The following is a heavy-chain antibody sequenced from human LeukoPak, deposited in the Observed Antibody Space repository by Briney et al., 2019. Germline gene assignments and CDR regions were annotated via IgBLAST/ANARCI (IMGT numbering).Heavy chain of an antibody. CDR3: ARDHLSSGWYYFDY. J-gene: IGHJ4*02. CDR2: IYYSGST. Sequence: SETLSLTCTVSGGSISSSSYYWGWIRQPPGKGLEWIGSIYYSGSTYYNPSLKSRVTISVDTSKNQFSLQLSSVTAADTAVYYCARDHLSSGWYYFDYWGQGTLVTVSS. CDR1: GGSISSSSYY. V-gene: IGHV4-39*07. D-gene: IGHD6-19*01.